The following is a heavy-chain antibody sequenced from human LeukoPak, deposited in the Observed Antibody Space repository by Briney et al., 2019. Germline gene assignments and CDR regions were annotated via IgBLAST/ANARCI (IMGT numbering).Heavy chain of an antibody. CDR1: GFTFSSYE. D-gene: IGHD6-19*01. J-gene: IGHJ4*02. CDR3: ARGSEYSSGWDIL. Sequence: GGSLRLSCAASGFTFSSYEMNWVRQAPGKGLEWVSYISSSGSTIYYADSVKGRFTISRDNAKNSLYLQMNSLRAEDTAVHYCARGSEYSSGWDILWGQGTLVTVSS. V-gene: IGHV3-48*03. CDR2: ISSSGSTI.